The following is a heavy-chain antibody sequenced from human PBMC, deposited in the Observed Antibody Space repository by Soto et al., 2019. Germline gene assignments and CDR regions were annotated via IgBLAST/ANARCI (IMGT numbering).Heavy chain of an antibody. V-gene: IGHV3-21*01. CDR2: ISSSSSYI. CDR1: GFTFGDYS. CDR3: ARDPGLAARREPFVY. D-gene: IGHD6-13*01. J-gene: IGHJ4*02. Sequence: PGGSLRLSCAASGFTFGDYSMTWVGQGPWKGLEWFSSISSSSSYIYYADSVKGRFTISKDNAKTSLYLQMNSLRAEDTGVYYCARDPGLAARREPFVYWAQGTLVTASS.